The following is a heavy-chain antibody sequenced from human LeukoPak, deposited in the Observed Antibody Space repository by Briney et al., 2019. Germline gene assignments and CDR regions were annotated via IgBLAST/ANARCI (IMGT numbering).Heavy chain of an antibody. CDR3: AGGTEDGPWYFDL. CDR2: FYVGSAT. CDR1: GGSISSYY. Sequence: SETLSLTCTVSGGSISSYYWTWIRQPAGKGLEWIGRFYVGSATHYNPSLTSRVTMSVDTSKNQFSLRLNSVTAADTAVYYCAGGTEDGPWYFDLWGRGILVTVSS. V-gene: IGHV4-4*07. J-gene: IGHJ2*01.